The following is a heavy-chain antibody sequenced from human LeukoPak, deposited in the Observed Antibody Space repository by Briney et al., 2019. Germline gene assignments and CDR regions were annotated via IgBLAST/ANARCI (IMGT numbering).Heavy chain of an antibody. Sequence: ASVKVSRKASGYTFTGYYMHWVRQAPGQGLEWMGWINPNSGGTNYAQKFQGRVTMTRDTSISTAYMELSRLRPDDTAVYYCARAVVGATTDYWGQGTLVTVSS. J-gene: IGHJ4*02. V-gene: IGHV1-2*02. D-gene: IGHD1-26*01. CDR3: ARAVVGATTDY. CDR1: GYTFTGYY. CDR2: INPNSGGT.